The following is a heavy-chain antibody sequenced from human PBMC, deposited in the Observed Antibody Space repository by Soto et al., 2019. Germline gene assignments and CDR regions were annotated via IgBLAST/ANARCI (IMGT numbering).Heavy chain of an antibody. Sequence: PSETLSLTCTVSGGSVSSGGYYWSWIRQHPGKGLEWIGYIYYSGSTYYNPSLKSRVTISVDTSKNQFSLKLCSVTAADTAVYFCARWPHLCSDYYDSSGYYSWYFDLWGRGTLVTVSS. CDR1: GGSVSSGGYY. V-gene: IGHV4-31*03. CDR3: ARWPHLCSDYYDSSGYYSWYFDL. J-gene: IGHJ2*01. D-gene: IGHD3-22*01. CDR2: IYYSGST.